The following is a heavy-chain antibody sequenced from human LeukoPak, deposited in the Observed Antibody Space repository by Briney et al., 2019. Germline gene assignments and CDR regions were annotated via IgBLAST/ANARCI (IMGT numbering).Heavy chain of an antibody. Sequence: ASVKVSCKASGYTFTGYYMHWVRQAPGQGLEWMGWINPNSGGTNYAQKFQGRVTMTRDTSISTAYMELSRLRSDDTAVYYCARHRYYDSSGYYYGWFDPWGQGTLVTVSS. J-gene: IGHJ5*02. CDR3: ARHRYYDSSGYYYGWFDP. V-gene: IGHV1-2*02. D-gene: IGHD3-22*01. CDR1: GYTFTGYY. CDR2: INPNSGGT.